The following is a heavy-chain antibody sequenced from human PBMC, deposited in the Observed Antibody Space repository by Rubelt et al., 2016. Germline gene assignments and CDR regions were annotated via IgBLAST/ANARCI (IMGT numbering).Heavy chain of an antibody. J-gene: IGHJ6*02. CDR2: INHSGST. D-gene: IGHD2-21*01. V-gene: IGHV4-34*01. Sequence: QVQLQQWGARLLKPSETLSLTCAVYGGSFSGYYWSWIRQPPGKGLEWIGEINHSGSTNYNPSLKWSGTILGATDKRYVSVQRSAGTAADTSVYYWARAPGVICWRYYYYGMDVWGQGTTVTVSS. CDR1: GGSFSGYY. CDR3: ARAPGVICWRYYYYGMDV.